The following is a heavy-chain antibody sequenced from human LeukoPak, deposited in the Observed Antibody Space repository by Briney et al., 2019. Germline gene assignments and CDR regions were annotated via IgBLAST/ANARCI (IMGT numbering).Heavy chain of an antibody. CDR3: ARAHTYGSGSYVDY. CDR1: GYSISTGYY. V-gene: IGHV4-38-2*02. J-gene: IGHJ4*02. CDR2: IYHTGST. D-gene: IGHD3-10*01. Sequence: SETLSLTCTVSGYSISTGYYWGWIRQPPGKGLEWIATIYHTGSTFYNPSLKSRVTISLDTSKNQFSLRLSSVTAADTAVYYCARAHTYGSGSYVDYWGQGTLVTVSS.